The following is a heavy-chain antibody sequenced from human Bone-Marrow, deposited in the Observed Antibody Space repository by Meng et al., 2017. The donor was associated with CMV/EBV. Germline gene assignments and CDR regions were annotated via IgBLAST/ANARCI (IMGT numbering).Heavy chain of an antibody. J-gene: IGHJ6*02. V-gene: IGHV3-21*06. Sequence: GGSLRLSCAASGFTFSSYWMSWVRQAPGKGLEWVASIRSHSNNMYYVDSVKGRFTITRDNAKNSLYLQMNSLRAEDTAVYYCVRNKLSDYCSSSSCYSYGMDVWGQGTTVTVSS. CDR3: VRNKLSDYCSSSSCYSYGMDV. CDR2: IRSHSNNM. CDR1: GFTFSSYW. D-gene: IGHD2-2*01.